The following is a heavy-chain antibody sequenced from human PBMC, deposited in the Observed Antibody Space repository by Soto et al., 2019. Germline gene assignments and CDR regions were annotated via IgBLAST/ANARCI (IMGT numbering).Heavy chain of an antibody. V-gene: IGHV1-18*01. CDR1: GYTFTDYG. CDR2: IGGYNGNT. D-gene: IGHD1-1*01. Sequence: QVELVQSGAEVKKPGASVRVSCKASGYTFTDYGITWVRQAPGQGLEWMGWIGGYNGNTNYAQKLQGRVTMTRDTSTSTAYMELRSLRSHDTAVYYCARVQHDAFDIWGQGTMVTVSS. J-gene: IGHJ3*02. CDR3: ARVQHDAFDI.